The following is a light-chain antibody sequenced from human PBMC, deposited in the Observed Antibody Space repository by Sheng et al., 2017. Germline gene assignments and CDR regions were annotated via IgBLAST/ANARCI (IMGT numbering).Light chain of an antibody. CDR1: LLATKF. CDR2: KDT. V-gene: IGLV3-25*03. CDR3: QTADSGGTWM. Sequence: SYELTQPPSMSVSPGQTAEITCSADLLATKFTYWYQQKSGQAPVLIINKDTERPAGVHERFSASKSGTVVTLTISGVQAEDEADYYCQTADSGGTWMFGGGTRVDRP. J-gene: IGLJ3*02.